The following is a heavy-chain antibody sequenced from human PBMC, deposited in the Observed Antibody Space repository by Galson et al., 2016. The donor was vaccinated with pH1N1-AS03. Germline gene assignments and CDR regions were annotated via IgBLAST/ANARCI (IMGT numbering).Heavy chain of an antibody. V-gene: IGHV5-51*01. D-gene: IGHD6-13*01. J-gene: IGHJ4*02. Sequence: QSGAEVKKPGESLKISCKGSETSFARHWIAWVRQMPGKGLESMGIIYPTDSDTRYSPSFQGRVTISADKSTDTAYLQWNNLKASDTATYYCARPRGESSSWYPFDHWGQGTLVTVSS. CDR1: ETSFARHW. CDR2: IYPTDSDT. CDR3: ARPRGESSSWYPFDH.